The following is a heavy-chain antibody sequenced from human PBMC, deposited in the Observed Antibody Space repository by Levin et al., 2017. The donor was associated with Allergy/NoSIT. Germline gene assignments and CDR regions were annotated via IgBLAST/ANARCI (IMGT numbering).Heavy chain of an antibody. CDR1: GGSVSGYY. D-gene: IGHD3-16*02. CDR3: ARGLWETSRYTHGF. V-gene: IGHV4-59*02. Sequence: ESLKISCTVSGGSVSGYYWSWIRQPPGKGLDWIGHIYHSGSANYNPSLKSRVTISVDTSKNQFALKLSFVTASDTAVYYCARGLWETSRYTHGFWGQGTLVTVSS. CDR2: IYHSGSA. J-gene: IGHJ4*02.